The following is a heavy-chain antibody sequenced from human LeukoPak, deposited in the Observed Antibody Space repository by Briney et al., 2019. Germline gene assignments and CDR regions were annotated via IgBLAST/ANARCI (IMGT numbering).Heavy chain of an antibody. Sequence: GGSLSLSCAASGFTLNKYVDRWVRQAPGGGREWVSSFSGSGNDTYYADSVKGRVTISRDNSKNTLFLQRNSLRAEDAAVYYCAKEPTFGVRGVNDAFDVWGQGTMVIVSS. CDR1: GFTLNKYV. CDR3: AKEPTFGVRGVNDAFDV. D-gene: IGHD3-10*01. V-gene: IGHV3-23*01. J-gene: IGHJ3*01. CDR2: FSGSGNDT.